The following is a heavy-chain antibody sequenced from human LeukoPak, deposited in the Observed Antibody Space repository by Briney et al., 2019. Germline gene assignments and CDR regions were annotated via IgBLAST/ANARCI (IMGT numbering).Heavy chain of an antibody. CDR3: ARTPPRFGEPTDV. J-gene: IGHJ6*04. V-gene: IGHV1-8*02. Sequence: ASVKGSCKASGYTFTSYDINWVRQATGQGLEWMGYMNPNSGNTAYAQKFQGRVTMTTDTSTSTAYMELRSLRSDDTAVYYCARTPPRFGEPTDVWGKGTTVTISS. CDR1: GYTFTSYD. CDR2: MNPNSGNT. D-gene: IGHD3-10*02.